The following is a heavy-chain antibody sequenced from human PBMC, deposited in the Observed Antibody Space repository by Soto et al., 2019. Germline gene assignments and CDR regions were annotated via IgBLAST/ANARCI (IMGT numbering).Heavy chain of an antibody. CDR3: AKGEMFGVAFWGRFDP. Sequence: GWSLRLSCAASGFTFDDYAMHWVRQAPGKGLEWVSFISWNSGSIGYADSVKGRFTISRDNAKNSLYLQMNSLRAEDTALYYCAKGEMFGVAFWGRFDPWGQGTLATVSS. D-gene: IGHD3-3*01. CDR1: GFTFDDYA. CDR2: ISWNSGSI. V-gene: IGHV3-9*01. J-gene: IGHJ5*02.